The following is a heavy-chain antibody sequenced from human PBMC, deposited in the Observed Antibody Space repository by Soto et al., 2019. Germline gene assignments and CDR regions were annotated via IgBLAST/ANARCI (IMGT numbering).Heavy chain of an antibody. CDR3: ARGHIVVVPTVGWFDP. CDR1: GYSISSGYY. J-gene: IGHJ5*02. D-gene: IGHD2-2*01. Sequence: PSETLSLTCAVSGYSISSGYYWGWIRQPPGKGLEWIGSMFHSGKTYYNPSLKSRVTISVDTSNNQFSLKLSSVTAADTAVYYCARGHIVVVPTVGWFDPWGQGTLVTVSS. CDR2: MFHSGKT. V-gene: IGHV4-38-2*01.